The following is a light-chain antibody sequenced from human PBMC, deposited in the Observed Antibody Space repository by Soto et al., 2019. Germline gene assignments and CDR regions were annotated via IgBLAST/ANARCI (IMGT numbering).Light chain of an antibody. Sequence: QSVLTQPPSVSAAPGQKVTISCSGSSFNIGNNYVSWFQQLPGTAPKLLIYDSNKRPSGIPDRFSGSKSGTSATLDITGPQTWEGADYYCATWDSSLTGEVFGGGTKLTVL. CDR2: DSN. J-gene: IGLJ2*01. CDR1: SFNIGNNY. V-gene: IGLV1-51*01. CDR3: ATWDSSLTGEV.